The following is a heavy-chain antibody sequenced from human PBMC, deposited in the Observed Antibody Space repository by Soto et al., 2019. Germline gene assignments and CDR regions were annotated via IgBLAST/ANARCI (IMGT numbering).Heavy chain of an antibody. CDR2: TYYRSKWNN. CDR1: GDSVSSNSAS. Sequence: PSQTLSLTCAISGDSVSSNSASWNWIRQSPSRGLEWLGRTYYRSKWNNDYAVSVKSRITINPDTSKNQFSLQLNSVTPEDTAVYYCARGYCSGGSCYSWWFAPWGQGTLVTVSP. D-gene: IGHD2-15*01. J-gene: IGHJ5*02. CDR3: ARGYCSGGSCYSWWFAP. V-gene: IGHV6-1*01.